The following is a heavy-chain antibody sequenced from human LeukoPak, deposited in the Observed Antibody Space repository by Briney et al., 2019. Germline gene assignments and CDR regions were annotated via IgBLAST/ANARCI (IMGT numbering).Heavy chain of an antibody. CDR1: GYTFTSYG. J-gene: IGHJ3*02. CDR2: ISAYNGNT. CDR3: ARWVVVVPAAALDAFDI. Sequence: ASVKVSCKASGYTFTSYGISWVRQAPGRGLEWMGWISAYNGNTNYAQKLQGRVTMTTDTSTSTAYMELRSLRSDDTAVYYCARWVVVVPAAALDAFDIWGQGTMVTVSS. V-gene: IGHV1-18*01. D-gene: IGHD2-2*01.